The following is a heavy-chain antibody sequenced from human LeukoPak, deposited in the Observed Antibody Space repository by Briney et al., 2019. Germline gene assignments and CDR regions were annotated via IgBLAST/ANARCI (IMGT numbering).Heavy chain of an antibody. CDR1: GYSFTSYW. D-gene: IGHD3-22*01. V-gene: IGHV5-51*01. CDR2: IYPGDSDT. Sequence: GESLKISCKGSGYSFTSYWIGRERQMPGKGLEWMGIIYPGDSDTRYSPSFQGQVTISADKSISTAYLQWSSLKASDTAMYYCARQSPAYYYDSSGYYYFDYWGQGTLVTVSS. J-gene: IGHJ4*02. CDR3: ARQSPAYYYDSSGYYYFDY.